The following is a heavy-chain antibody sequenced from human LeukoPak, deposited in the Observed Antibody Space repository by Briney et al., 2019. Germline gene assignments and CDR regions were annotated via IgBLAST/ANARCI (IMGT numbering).Heavy chain of an antibody. D-gene: IGHD5-18*01. Sequence: GGSLRLSCAASGFTFSTYSMTWVRQAPGKGLEWVSYIRSSSTTIYYADSVKGRFTISRDNAKNSLYLQMNSLRDEDTAVYYCARVFGVGGCSFDYWGQGTLVTVSS. J-gene: IGHJ4*02. CDR2: IRSSSTTI. CDR1: GFTFSTYS. V-gene: IGHV3-48*02. CDR3: ARVFGVGGCSFDY.